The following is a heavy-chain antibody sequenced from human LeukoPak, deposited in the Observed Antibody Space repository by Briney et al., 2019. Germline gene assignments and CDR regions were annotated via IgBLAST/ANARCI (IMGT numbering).Heavy chain of an antibody. CDR2: INHSGST. Sequence: SETLSLTCAVYGGSFSGYYWSWIRQPPGKGLEWIGEINHSGSTNYNPSLKSRVTISVDTSKNQFSLKLSSVTAADTAVYYCWSHSGYRFRGGDYWGQGTLVTVSS. D-gene: IGHD3-22*01. CDR1: GGSFSGYY. J-gene: IGHJ4*02. V-gene: IGHV4-34*01. CDR3: WSHSGYRFRGGDY.